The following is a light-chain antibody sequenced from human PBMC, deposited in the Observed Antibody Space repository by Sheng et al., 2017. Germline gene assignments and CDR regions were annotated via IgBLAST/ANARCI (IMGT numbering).Light chain of an antibody. CDR3: QKYESSWT. CDR1: QGIGNY. Sequence: DIQMTQSPSSLSASVGDRVTITCRASQGIGNYLAWYQQKPGKVPKLLIYKASYLESGVPSRFSGSGSGTEFSLTISSLQPDDIATYYCQKYESSWTFGQGTKVEIK. J-gene: IGKJ1*01. CDR2: KAS. V-gene: IGKV1-5*03.